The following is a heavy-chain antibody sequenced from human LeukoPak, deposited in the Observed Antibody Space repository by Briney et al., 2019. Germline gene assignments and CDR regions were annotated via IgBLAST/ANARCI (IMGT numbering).Heavy chain of an antibody. Sequence: SETLSLTCTVFGGSISSYYWSWIRKPPGKGLEWIGYIYNSGITNKNPSLKSRVTISGDTSKNQFSLKLSSVTAADTAVYYCARHGDVRYFDLLKDGFDYWGQGTLVTVSS. J-gene: IGHJ4*02. CDR1: GGSISSYY. CDR3: ARHGDVRYFDLLKDGFDY. D-gene: IGHD3-9*01. V-gene: IGHV4-4*09. CDR2: IYNSGIT.